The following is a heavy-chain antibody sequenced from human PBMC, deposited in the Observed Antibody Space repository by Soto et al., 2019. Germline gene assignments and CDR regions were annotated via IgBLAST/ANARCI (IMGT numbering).Heavy chain of an antibody. CDR2: INAGNGNT. Sequence: QVQLVQSGAEVKKPGASVKVSCKASGYTFTSYAMHWVRQAPGQRLEWMAWINAGNGNTKYSQNLQGRVTMTTDTSTSTAYMELRSLRSDDTAVYYCTRDGPPFDYWGQGTLVTVSS. CDR1: GYTFTSYA. J-gene: IGHJ4*02. V-gene: IGHV1-3*01. CDR3: TRDGPPFDY.